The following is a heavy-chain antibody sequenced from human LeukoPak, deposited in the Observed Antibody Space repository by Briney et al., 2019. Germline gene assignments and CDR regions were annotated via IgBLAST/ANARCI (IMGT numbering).Heavy chain of an antibody. CDR3: ARDYTSPDAFDL. Sequence: GGSLRLSCAASGFTFDDYGMSWVRQAPGKGLEWVSDINWNGGSTGYADSVKGRFTISRDNAKNSLYLQMNSLRAEDTAFYYCARDYTSPDAFDLWGQGTMVTVSS. CDR1: GFTFDDYG. D-gene: IGHD2-2*02. J-gene: IGHJ3*01. CDR2: INWNGGST. V-gene: IGHV3-20*04.